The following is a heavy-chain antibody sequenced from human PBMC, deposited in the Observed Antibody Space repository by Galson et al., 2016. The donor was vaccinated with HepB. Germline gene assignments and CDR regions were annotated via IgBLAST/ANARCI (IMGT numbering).Heavy chain of an antibody. CDR1: GFTFTSYT. V-gene: IGHV3-21*01. CDR2: ISSGGSFT. CDR3: ARGHRWA. D-gene: IGHD3-16*02. J-gene: IGHJ5*02. Sequence: SLRLSCAASGFTFTSYTMNWVRQAPGKGLEWVASISSGGSFTYYAESVKGRFTIPRDNANNSLFLQMKTLRAEDTAVYYCARGHRWAWGQGTLVIVSS.